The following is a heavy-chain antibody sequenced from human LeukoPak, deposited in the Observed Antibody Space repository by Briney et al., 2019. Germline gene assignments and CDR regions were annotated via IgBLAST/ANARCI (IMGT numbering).Heavy chain of an antibody. D-gene: IGHD2-2*01. CDR2: ISSSGSTI. CDR1: GFTFSDYY. Sequence: GGSLRLSCAASGFTFSDYYMSWIRQAPGKGLEWVSYISSSGSTIYYADSVKGRFTISRDNSKNTLYLQMNSLRAEDTAVYYCAKSRGYQLRKTTHYYYGMDVWGQGTTVTVSS. V-gene: IGHV3-11*01. J-gene: IGHJ6*02. CDR3: AKSRGYQLRKTTHYYYGMDV.